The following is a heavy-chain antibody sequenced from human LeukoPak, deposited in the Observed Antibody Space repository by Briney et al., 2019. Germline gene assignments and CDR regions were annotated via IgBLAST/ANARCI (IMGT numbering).Heavy chain of an antibody. CDR2: ITGNGANT. Sequence: GGSLRLSCAASGFTFSSYGMSWVCQAPGKGLEWVSAITGNGANTFYADSVKGRFTISRDNSKNTMYLQMNSLRAEDTALYYCARDRSGSYPNWFDPWGQGTLVTVSS. CDR1: GFTFSSYG. CDR3: ARDRSGSYPNWFDP. V-gene: IGHV3-23*01. J-gene: IGHJ5*02. D-gene: IGHD3-10*01.